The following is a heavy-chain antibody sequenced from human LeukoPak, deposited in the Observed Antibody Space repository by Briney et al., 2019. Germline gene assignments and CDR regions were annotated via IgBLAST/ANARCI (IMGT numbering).Heavy chain of an antibody. D-gene: IGHD3-10*01. J-gene: IGHJ4*02. V-gene: IGHV4-34*01. CDR3: ARPTLAGYYGSGSYDY. Sequence: SQTLSLTCAVYGGSFSGYYRSRIRQPPGKGLEWIGEINHSGSTNYNPSLKSRVTISVDTSKNQFSLKLSSVTAADTAVYYCARPTLAGYYGSGSYDYWGQGTLVTVSS. CDR1: GGSFSGYY. CDR2: INHSGST.